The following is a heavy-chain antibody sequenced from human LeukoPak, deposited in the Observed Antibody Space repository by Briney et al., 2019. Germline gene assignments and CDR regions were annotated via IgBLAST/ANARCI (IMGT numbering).Heavy chain of an antibody. CDR2: INPSGGST. D-gene: IGHD2-2*01. J-gene: IGHJ4*02. CDR1: GYTFTSYY. V-gene: IGHV1-46*01. CDR3: AREVYCSSTSRYPPRGPFDY. Sequence: ASVKVSCKASGYTFTSYYMHWVRQAPGQGLEWMGIINPSGGSTSYAQKFQGRVTMTRDTSTSTVYMELSSLRSEDTAVYYCAREVYCSSTSRYPPRGPFDYWGQGTLVTVSS.